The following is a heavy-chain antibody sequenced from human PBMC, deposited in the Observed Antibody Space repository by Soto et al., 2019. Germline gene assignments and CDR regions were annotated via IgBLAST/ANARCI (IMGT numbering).Heavy chain of an antibody. CDR3: AKEGYSSSRGVGYFDY. D-gene: IGHD6-13*01. Sequence: GGSLRLSCAASGFTFSSYAMSWVRQAPGKGLEWVSAISGSGGSTYYADSVKGRFTISRDNSKNTLYLQMNSLRAEDTAVYYCAKEGYSSSRGVGYFDYWGQGTLVTVSS. J-gene: IGHJ4*02. CDR1: GFTFSSYA. V-gene: IGHV3-23*01. CDR2: ISGSGGST.